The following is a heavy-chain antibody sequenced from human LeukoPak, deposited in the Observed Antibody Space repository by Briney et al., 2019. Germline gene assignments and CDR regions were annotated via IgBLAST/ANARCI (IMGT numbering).Heavy chain of an antibody. CDR1: GGSISTPGYY. J-gene: IGHJ4*02. D-gene: IGHD2-21*02. Sequence: SETLSLTCTVSGGSISTPGYYWGWIRQPPGKGLEWIGSLYHSGSTYYKPSLKSRATISVDKSKNQCSLKLRSVTAAETAVYYCARHALATVTDPSFDYWGQGTLVTVSS. CDR3: ARHALATVTDPSFDY. V-gene: IGHV4-39*01. CDR2: LYHSGST.